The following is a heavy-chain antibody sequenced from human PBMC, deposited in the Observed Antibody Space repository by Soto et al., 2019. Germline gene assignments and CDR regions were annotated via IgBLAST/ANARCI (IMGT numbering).Heavy chain of an antibody. J-gene: IGHJ5*02. V-gene: IGHV5-51*01. CDR1: GYSFSNYW. Sequence: RESLRISYKGSGYSFSNYWIAWVRQMPGKGLEYMGIIYPSDSQTRYSPSFQGQVTISADKSISTAYLQWSSLKASDTAIYYCARHCFYGDYPSNYFDPCGQGTLGTVSS. D-gene: IGHD4-17*01. CDR2: IYPSDSQT. CDR3: ARHCFYGDYPSNYFDP.